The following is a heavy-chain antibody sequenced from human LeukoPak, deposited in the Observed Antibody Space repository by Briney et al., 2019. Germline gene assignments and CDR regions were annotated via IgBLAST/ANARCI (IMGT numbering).Heavy chain of an antibody. CDR1: GFTFSSYS. Sequence: PGGSLRLSCAASGFTFSSYSMNWVRQAPGKGLEWVSSISSSSSYIYYADSVKGRFTISRDNAKNSLYLQMNSLRAEDTAVYYCARVEGDPLITTLCRYWGQGTLVTVSS. V-gene: IGHV3-21*01. CDR3: ARVEGDPLITTLCRY. J-gene: IGHJ4*02. CDR2: ISSSSSYI. D-gene: IGHD3-22*01.